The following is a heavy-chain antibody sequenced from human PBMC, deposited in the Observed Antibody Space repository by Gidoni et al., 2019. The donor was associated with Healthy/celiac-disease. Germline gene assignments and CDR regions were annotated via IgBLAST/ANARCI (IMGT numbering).Heavy chain of an antibody. CDR1: GFTFSSYA. CDR3: AKRGSSTSCYMWCHFDY. CDR2: ISGSGGST. Sequence: EVQLLESGGGLVQPGGSLRLSCAASGFTFSSYAMSWVRQAPGKGLEWVSAISGSGGSTYYADSVKGRFTISRDNSKNTLYLQMNSLRAEDTAVYYCAKRGSSTSCYMWCHFDYWGQGTLVTVSS. V-gene: IGHV3-23*01. J-gene: IGHJ4*02. D-gene: IGHD2-2*02.